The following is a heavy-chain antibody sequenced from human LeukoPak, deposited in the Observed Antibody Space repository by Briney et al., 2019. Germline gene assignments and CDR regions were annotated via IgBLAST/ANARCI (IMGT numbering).Heavy chain of an antibody. CDR3: ARGGPPYYDSSGYYY. J-gene: IGHJ4*02. D-gene: IGHD3-22*01. CDR1: GYTFTSYD. V-gene: IGHV1-8*01. Sequence: ASVKVSCKASGYTFTSYDINWVRQATGQGLEWMGWMNPNSGNTGYAQKFQSRVTMTRKTSISTAYMELSSLRSEDTAVYYCARGGPPYYDSSGYYYWGQGTLVTVSS. CDR2: MNPNSGNT.